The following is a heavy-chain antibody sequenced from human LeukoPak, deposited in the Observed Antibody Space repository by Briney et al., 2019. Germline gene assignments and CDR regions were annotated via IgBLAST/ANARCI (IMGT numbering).Heavy chain of an antibody. Sequence: PSETLSLTCTVSGGSISSSSYYWGWIRQPPGKGLEWIGSIYYSGSTNYNPSLKSRVTISVDTSKNQFSLKLSSVTAADTAVYYCAREGTTGTVGFGYWGQGTLVTVSS. J-gene: IGHJ4*02. CDR1: GGSISSSSYY. CDR3: AREGTTGTVGFGY. V-gene: IGHV4-39*07. CDR2: IYYSGST. D-gene: IGHD1-1*01.